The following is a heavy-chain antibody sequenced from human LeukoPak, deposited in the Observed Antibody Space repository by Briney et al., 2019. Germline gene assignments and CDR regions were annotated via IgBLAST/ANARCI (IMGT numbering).Heavy chain of an antibody. V-gene: IGHV1-69*05. J-gene: IGHJ1*01. CDR1: GGTFSSYA. D-gene: IGHD6-6*01. CDR2: IIPIFGTA. CDR3: ARARTEYSSSSPDFQH. Sequence: ASVKVSCKASGGTFSSYAISWVRQAPGQGLEWTGGIIPIFGTANYAQKFQGRVTITTDESTSTAYMELSSLRSEDTAVYYCARARTEYSSSSPDFQHWGQGTLVTVSS.